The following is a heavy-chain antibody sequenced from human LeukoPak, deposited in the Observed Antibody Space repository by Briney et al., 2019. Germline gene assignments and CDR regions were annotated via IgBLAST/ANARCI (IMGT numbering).Heavy chain of an antibody. V-gene: IGHV4-30-2*01. D-gene: IGHD6-13*01. CDR3: ARGGAAAGNYFFDY. J-gene: IGHJ4*02. CDR1: GGSISSGGYY. CDR2: IYHSGST. Sequence: PSQTLSLTCNVSGGSISSGGYYWSWIRQPPGKGLDWVGYIYHSGSTSYNPSLQSRVTFAVDRSKNQFSLKLSSVTAADTAVYFCARGGAAAGNYFFDYWGQGTLVTVSS.